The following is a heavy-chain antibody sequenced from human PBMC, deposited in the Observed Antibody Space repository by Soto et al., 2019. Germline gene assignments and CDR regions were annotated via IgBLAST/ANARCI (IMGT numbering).Heavy chain of an antibody. D-gene: IGHD2-2*01. CDR2: ISYDGSNK. J-gene: IGHJ4*02. Sequence: VQLVESGGGVVQPGRSLRLSCAASGFTFSSYGMHWVRQAPGKGLEWVAVISYDGSNKYYADSVKGRFTISRDNSKNTLYLQMNSLRAEDTAVYYCAAPSSEYQLPTPPDYWGQGTLVTVSS. CDR3: AAPSSEYQLPTPPDY. V-gene: IGHV3-30*03. CDR1: GFTFSSYG.